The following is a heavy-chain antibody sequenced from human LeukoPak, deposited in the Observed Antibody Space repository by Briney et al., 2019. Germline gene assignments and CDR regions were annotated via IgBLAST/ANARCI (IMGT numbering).Heavy chain of an antibody. CDR3: AKFRDSGSPRGGFDP. Sequence: GGTLRLSCAASGFTFSSYAMSWVRHAPGKGLDWVSAISGSGGTTYYADFVKGRLTISRDNSMHTVYLEMNSLRAEDTAVYYCAKFRDSGSPRGGFDPWGQGTLVTVSS. V-gene: IGHV3-23*01. D-gene: IGHD1-26*01. CDR1: GFTFSSYA. CDR2: ISGSGGTT. J-gene: IGHJ5*02.